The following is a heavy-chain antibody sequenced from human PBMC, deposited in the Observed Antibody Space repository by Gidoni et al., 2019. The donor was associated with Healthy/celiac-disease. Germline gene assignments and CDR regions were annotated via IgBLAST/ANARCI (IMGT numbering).Heavy chain of an antibody. D-gene: IGHD3-10*01. CDR1: GGSFSGYY. CDR2: ITHSGST. V-gene: IGHV4-34*01. CDR3: ARGVRGQIMVRGVMGFDY. J-gene: IGHJ4*02. Sequence: QVQLQQWGAGLLKPSETLSLTCAVYGGSFSGYYWSWIRQPPGKGLEWIGEITHSGSTNYNPSLKSRVTISVDTSKNQFSLKLSSVTAADTAVYYCARGVRGQIMVRGVMGFDYWGQGTLVTVSS.